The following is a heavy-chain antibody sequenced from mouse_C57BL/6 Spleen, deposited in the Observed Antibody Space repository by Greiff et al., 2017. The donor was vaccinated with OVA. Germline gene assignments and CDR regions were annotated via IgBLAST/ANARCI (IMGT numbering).Heavy chain of an antibody. J-gene: IGHJ3*01. CDR2: IDPEDGET. CDR1: GFNFNDYY. D-gene: IGHD1-1*01. CDR3: ARPISTVVSPAWFAY. V-gene: IGHV14-2*01. Sequence: VQLQQSGAELVKPGASVKLSCTASGFNFNDYYMHWVKQRPEQGLEWIGRIDPEDGETKYAPKFKGKATITADTSSNTAYLQLSSLTSEDTAVYDCARPISTVVSPAWFAYWGQGTLVTVSA.